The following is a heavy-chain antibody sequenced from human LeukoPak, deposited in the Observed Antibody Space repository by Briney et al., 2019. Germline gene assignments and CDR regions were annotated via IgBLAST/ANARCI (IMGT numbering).Heavy chain of an antibody. CDR1: GGSVSSGSYY. CDR2: IYYSGST. CDR3: ARDKYGDPYYFDY. Sequence: PSETLSLTCTVSGGSVSSGSYYWRWIRQPPGKGLEWLGYIYYSGSTNYNPSLKSRVTISVDTSKNQFSLKLSSVTAADTAAYYCARDKYGDPYYFDYWGQGTLVTVSS. J-gene: IGHJ4*02. V-gene: IGHV4-61*01. D-gene: IGHD4-17*01.